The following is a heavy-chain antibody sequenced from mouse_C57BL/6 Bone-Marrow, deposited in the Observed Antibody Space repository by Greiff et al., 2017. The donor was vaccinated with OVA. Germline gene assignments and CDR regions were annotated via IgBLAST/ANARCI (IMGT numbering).Heavy chain of an antibody. CDR1: GYSITSGYY. CDR3: ARDYGSSSLRYFDV. J-gene: IGHJ1*03. Sequence: EVKVEESGPGLVKPSQSLSLTCSVTGYSITSGYYWNWIRQFPGNKLEWMGYISYDGSNNYNPSLKNRISITRDTSKNQFFLKLNSVTTEDTATYYCARDYGSSSLRYFDVWGTGTTVTVSS. D-gene: IGHD1-1*01. CDR2: ISYDGSN. V-gene: IGHV3-6*01.